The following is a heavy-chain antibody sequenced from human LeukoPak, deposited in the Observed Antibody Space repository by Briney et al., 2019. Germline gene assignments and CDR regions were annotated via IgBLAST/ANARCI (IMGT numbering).Heavy chain of an antibody. CDR2: INHSGST. J-gene: IGHJ4*02. D-gene: IGHD3-3*01. CDR1: GGSFSGYY. Sequence: SETLSLTCAVYGGSFSGYYWSWIRQPPGKGPELIGEINHSGSTNYNPSLKSRVTISVDTSKNQFSLKLSSVTAADTAVYYCARGIGDFWSGYYKTLDYWGQGTLVTVSS. CDR3: ARGIGDFWSGYYKTLDY. V-gene: IGHV4-34*01.